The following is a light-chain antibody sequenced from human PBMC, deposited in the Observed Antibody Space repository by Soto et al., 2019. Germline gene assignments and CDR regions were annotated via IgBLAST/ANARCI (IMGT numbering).Light chain of an antibody. CDR2: GAT. CDR3: QQGHNWPLT. J-gene: IGKJ2*01. Sequence: EIVRTQSPATLSVSPGESATLSCRASQSISSELAWYQQKPGQPPRLLIYGATTRATGVPARFTGSGSGSDFTLPISGLQSEDFAVYYCQQGHNWPLTFGQGTRLEI. V-gene: IGKV3-15*01. CDR1: QSISSE.